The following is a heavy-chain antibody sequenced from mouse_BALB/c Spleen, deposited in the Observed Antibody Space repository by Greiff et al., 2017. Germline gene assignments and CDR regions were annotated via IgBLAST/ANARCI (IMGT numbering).Heavy chain of an antibody. CDR1: GYTFTSYW. CDR2: IDPSDSYT. Sequence: QVQLQQPGAELVKPGASVKLSCKASGYTFTSYWMHWVKQRPGQGLEWIGEIDPSDSYTNYNQKFKGKATLTVDKSSSTAYMQLSSLTSEDSAVYYCASGDGYFPYAMDYWGQGTSVTVSS. V-gene: IGHV1-69*02. J-gene: IGHJ4*01. D-gene: IGHD2-3*01. CDR3: ASGDGYFPYAMDY.